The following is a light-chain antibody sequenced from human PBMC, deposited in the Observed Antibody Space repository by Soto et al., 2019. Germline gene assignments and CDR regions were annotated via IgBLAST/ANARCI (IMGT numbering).Light chain of an antibody. Sequence: EIVMTHSPFTLSLSPLERATLSCRASQSVSGYLAWYQQKPGQAPRLLIYDASTRATGIPARFSGSGSGTDFTLTISSLEPEDSAVYYCQQHLGVHTFGQGTKVDIK. CDR3: QQHLGVHT. V-gene: IGKV3-11*01. CDR2: DAS. CDR1: QSVSGY. J-gene: IGKJ1*01.